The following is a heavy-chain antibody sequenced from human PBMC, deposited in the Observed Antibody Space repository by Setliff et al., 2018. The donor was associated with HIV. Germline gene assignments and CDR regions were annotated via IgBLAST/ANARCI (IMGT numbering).Heavy chain of an antibody. CDR3: AKSPGFSGYGGSG. Sequence: PSATLSLTCTVAGGSISSSSYYWGWIRQPPGKGLEWIGSIYYSGSNYYNPSRKSRVTMSVDTSKNQFSRILNSVTAADTAVYYCAKSPGFSGYGGSGWGQGTLVTVSS. CDR2: IYYSGSN. J-gene: IGHJ4*02. V-gene: IGHV4-39*01. D-gene: IGHD5-12*01. CDR1: GGSISSSSYY.